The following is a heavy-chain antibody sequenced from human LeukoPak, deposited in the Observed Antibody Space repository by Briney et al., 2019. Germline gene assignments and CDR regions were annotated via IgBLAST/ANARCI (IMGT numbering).Heavy chain of an antibody. CDR3: ARASGYCSSTSCYEGWFDP. CDR1: GGSISSSNW. CDR2: IYHSGST. V-gene: IGHV4-4*02. D-gene: IGHD2-2*01. Sequence: SETLSLTCAVSGGSISSSNWWSWVRQPPGKGLEWIGEIYHSGSTNYNPSLKSRVTISVDKSKNQFSLKLSSVTAADTAVYYCARASGYCSSTSCYEGWFDPWGQGTLVTVFS. J-gene: IGHJ5*02.